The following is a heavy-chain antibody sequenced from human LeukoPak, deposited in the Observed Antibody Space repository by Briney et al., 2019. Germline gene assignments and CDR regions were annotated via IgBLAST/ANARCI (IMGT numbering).Heavy chain of an antibody. J-gene: IGHJ3*02. CDR3: ARAHSNAGYSLNAFDI. Sequence: GGSLRLSCAASGFTFSGYAMNWVRQAPGKGLEWVSLIFASGSTTKYADSVKGRFTISRDNSKNTLYLQMNSLRAEDTAVYYCARAHSNAGYSLNAFDIWGQGTMVTVSS. D-gene: IGHD5-18*01. CDR1: GFTFSGYA. CDR2: IFASGSTT. V-gene: IGHV3-23*05.